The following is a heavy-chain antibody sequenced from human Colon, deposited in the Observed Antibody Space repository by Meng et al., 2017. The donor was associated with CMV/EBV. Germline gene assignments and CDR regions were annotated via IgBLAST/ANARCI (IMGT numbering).Heavy chain of an antibody. J-gene: IGHJ4*02. V-gene: IGHV3-11*01. CDR3: SRDPRTLDW. CDR2: LSGSGSSYSI. CDR1: GFTFSDHY. Sequence: CAASGFTFSDHYMSWIRQAPGKGLECISYLSGSGSSYSINYADSVKGRFTISRDNTKNLLYLQLNSLRDDDTAVYYCSRDPRTLDWWGQGTLVTVSS.